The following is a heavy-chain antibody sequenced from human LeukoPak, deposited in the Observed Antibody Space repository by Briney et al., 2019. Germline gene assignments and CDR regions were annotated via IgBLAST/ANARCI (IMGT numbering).Heavy chain of an antibody. CDR3: TRGARTFDY. J-gene: IGHJ4*02. CDR2: IIPIFGTA. CDR1: GGTFSSYA. D-gene: IGHD1-7*01. Sequence: GASVKVSCKASGGTFSSYAISWVRQAPGQGLEWMGGIIPIFGTANYAQKFQGRVTMTRDTSISTAYMELRSLRSDDTAVYYCTRGARTFDYWGQGTLVTVSS. V-gene: IGHV1-69*05.